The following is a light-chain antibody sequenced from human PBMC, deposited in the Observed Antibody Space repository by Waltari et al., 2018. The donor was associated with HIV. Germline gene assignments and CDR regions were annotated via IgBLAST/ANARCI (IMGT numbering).Light chain of an antibody. CDR2: WAS. J-gene: IGKJ1*01. CDR3: QQYFKSPRT. V-gene: IGKV4-1*01. CDR1: QSILYSSNNVNH. Sequence: DIVMTQSPDSLAVSLGERATINCKSSQSILYSSNNVNHLAWYQQKPGQPPKLLIYWASNRESGVPDRFSGSGSGTDFTLTISSLQAEDAAVYYCQQYFKSPRTFGQGTKVEIK.